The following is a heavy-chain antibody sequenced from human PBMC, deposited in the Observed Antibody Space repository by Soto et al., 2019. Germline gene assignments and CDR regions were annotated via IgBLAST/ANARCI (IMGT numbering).Heavy chain of an antibody. J-gene: IGHJ4*02. CDR3: ARDNRGWIDY. CDR1: GDSISSYY. D-gene: IGHD6-19*01. Sequence: SETLSLTCTVSGDSISSYYWSWIRQPPGKGLEWIGYIYHTGSANYNPSLKSRVTISVDTSKNQFSLKLSSVTAADTAVYYCARDNRGWIDYWGQGTLVTVSS. CDR2: IYHTGSA. V-gene: IGHV4-59*01.